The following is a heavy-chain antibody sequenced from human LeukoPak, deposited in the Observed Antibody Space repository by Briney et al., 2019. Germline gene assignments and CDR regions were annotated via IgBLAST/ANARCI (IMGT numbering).Heavy chain of an antibody. V-gene: IGHV4-4*07. Sequence: PSETLSXTXTXSGGSXSXXXXXXXRXPXXXXXXXXXRIYTXGXTXXNPSXXXXXXXXVDTSKNQFSLKLSSVTAXDTAVYYCASQLSSGWYYFHYWGQGTLVTVSS. CDR1: GGSXSXXX. J-gene: IGHJ4*02. CDR2: IYTXGXT. D-gene: IGHD6-19*01. CDR3: ASQLSSGWYYFHY.